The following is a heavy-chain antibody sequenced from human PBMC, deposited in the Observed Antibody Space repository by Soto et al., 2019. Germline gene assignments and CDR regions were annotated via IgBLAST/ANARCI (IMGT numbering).Heavy chain of an antibody. V-gene: IGHV1-3*01. Sequence: ASVKVSCKASGYTFTSYAMHWVRQAPGQRLEWMGWINAGNGNTKYSQKFQGRVTITRDTSASTAYMELSSLRSEDTAVYYCARGYYDSSGYWGGDYWGQGTLVTVSS. J-gene: IGHJ4*02. D-gene: IGHD3-22*01. CDR1: GYTFTSYA. CDR2: INAGNGNT. CDR3: ARGYYDSSGYWGGDY.